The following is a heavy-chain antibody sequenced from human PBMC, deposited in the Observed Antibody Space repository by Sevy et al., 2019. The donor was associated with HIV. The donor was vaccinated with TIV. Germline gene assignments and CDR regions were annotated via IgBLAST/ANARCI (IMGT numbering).Heavy chain of an antibody. D-gene: IGHD5-18*01. J-gene: IGHJ3*02. CDR1: GGSISSSNW. CDR3: ERESGYSYGYGDDFDI. Sequence: SETLSLTCAVSGGSISSSNWWSWVRQPPGKGLEWIGEIYHSGSTNYNPSLKSRVTISVDKSKNQFSLKLSSVTAADTAVYYCERESGYSYGYGDDFDIWGQGTMVTVSS. CDR2: IYHSGST. V-gene: IGHV4-4*02.